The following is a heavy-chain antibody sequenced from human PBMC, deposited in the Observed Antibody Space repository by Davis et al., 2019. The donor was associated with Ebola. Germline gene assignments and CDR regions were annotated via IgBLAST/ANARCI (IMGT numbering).Heavy chain of an antibody. D-gene: IGHD2-8*02. Sequence: GESLKISCKDSGNSFTSHWIGWVRQMPGKGLEWMGLIYTGDSDTRYSPSFRGQVTISADKSIKTAFLQWSSLKASDTAMYYCASLRRTITGMDDAFDIWGHGTMVTVSS. V-gene: IGHV5-51*01. CDR2: IYTGDSDT. CDR1: GNSFTSHW. J-gene: IGHJ3*02. CDR3: ASLRRTITGMDDAFDI.